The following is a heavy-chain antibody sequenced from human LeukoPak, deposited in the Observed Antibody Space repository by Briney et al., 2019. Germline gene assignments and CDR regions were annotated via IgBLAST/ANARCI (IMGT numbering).Heavy chain of an antibody. CDR1: GYTFTSYA. V-gene: IGHV7-4-1*02. Sequence: VASLKVSCKASGYTFTSYAMNWVRQAPGQGLEWMAWITTNTGNPTYAHGFTGRFVFSWDTSVSTAYLQINSLKAEDTAVYYCARIGYCSGGSCPTDFAYWGQGTLVIVSS. CDR2: ITTNTGNP. CDR3: ARIGYCSGGSCPTDFAY. D-gene: IGHD2-15*01. J-gene: IGHJ4*02.